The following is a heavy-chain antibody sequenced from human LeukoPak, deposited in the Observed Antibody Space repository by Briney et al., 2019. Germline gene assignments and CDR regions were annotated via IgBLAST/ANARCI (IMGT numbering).Heavy chain of an antibody. D-gene: IGHD6-13*01. V-gene: IGHV3-7*02. J-gene: IGHJ4*02. CDR1: GFTFSSFW. CDR3: ARLGSIAAAGTPDY. CDR2: IKQDGSEK. Sequence: PGGTLRLSCAASGFTFSSFWISWVRRAAGQGLEGLADIKQDGSEKNYVDSVKGRFTISRDNAKNALYLQMNSLRAEDTAVYYCARLGSIAAAGTPDYWGQGTLVTVSS.